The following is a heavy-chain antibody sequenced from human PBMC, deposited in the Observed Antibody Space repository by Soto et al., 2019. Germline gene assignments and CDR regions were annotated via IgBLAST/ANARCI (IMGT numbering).Heavy chain of an antibody. J-gene: IGHJ5*02. V-gene: IGHV3-23*01. Sequence: EVQLLESGGGLVQPGGSLRLSCAASGFTFSSYAMSWVRQAPGKWLERVSAISGSGGSTYYADSVKGRFTISRDNSKNTLYLQMNSLRAEDTAVYYCAKKGVPAASVGNWFDPWGQGTLVTVSS. CDR2: ISGSGGST. D-gene: IGHD2-2*01. CDR3: AKKGVPAASVGNWFDP. CDR1: GFTFSSYA.